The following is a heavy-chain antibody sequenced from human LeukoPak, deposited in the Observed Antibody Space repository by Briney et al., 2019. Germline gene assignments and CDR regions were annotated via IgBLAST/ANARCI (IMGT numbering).Heavy chain of an antibody. CDR2: ISGSGGDT. Sequence: PGGSLRLSCVASGFISGNYAMSWVRQAPGKGLEWVSAISGSGGDTYYAGSVKGRFTISRDNSKNTLSLQMNNLRPEDTAVYYCARDDGRVITDSYFDYWGQGTPVSVSS. CDR1: GFISGNYA. D-gene: IGHD1-14*01. CDR3: ARDDGRVITDSYFDY. J-gene: IGHJ4*02. V-gene: IGHV3-23*01.